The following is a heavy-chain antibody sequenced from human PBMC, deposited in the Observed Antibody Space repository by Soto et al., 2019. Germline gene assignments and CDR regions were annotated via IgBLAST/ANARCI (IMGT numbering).Heavy chain of an antibody. CDR1: GFTFSSYA. D-gene: IGHD3-3*01. V-gene: IGHV3-23*01. CDR2: ISGSGGST. CDR3: AKMKYYDFWSGSGVAAAGTLDY. Sequence: GGSLSLSCAASGFTFSSYAMSWVRQAPGKGLEWVSAISGSGGSTYYADSVKGRFTISRDNSKNTLYLQMNSLRAEDTAVYYCAKMKYYDFWSGSGVAAAGTLDYWGQGTLVTVSS. J-gene: IGHJ4*02.